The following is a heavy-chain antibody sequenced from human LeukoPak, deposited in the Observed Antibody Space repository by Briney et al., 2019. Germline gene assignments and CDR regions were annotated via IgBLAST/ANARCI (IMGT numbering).Heavy chain of an antibody. V-gene: IGHV3-23*01. CDR3: IIVHDVLLGG. Sequence: PEGSLRLSCAASGVSFSRHAMSWVRQAPGKGLEWVSGITGSGGSTYYAESVKGRFTISRDNSKNTLYLQMNSLRAEDTAVYYCIIVHDVLLGGWGQGTLVTVSS. D-gene: IGHD2-8*01. CDR2: ITGSGGST. CDR1: GVSFSRHA. J-gene: IGHJ4*02.